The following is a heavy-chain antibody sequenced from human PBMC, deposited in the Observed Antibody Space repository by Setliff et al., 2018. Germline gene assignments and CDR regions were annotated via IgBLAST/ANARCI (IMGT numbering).Heavy chain of an antibody. CDR1: GGSISSGAYY. V-gene: IGHV4-61*08. CDR2: IYSSGST. Sequence: KASETLSLTCTVSGGSISSGAYYWSWIRQHPEKGLELIAYIYSSGSTNYNPSLKSRVTMSVDTSKNQFSLKLSSVTAADTAVYYCARGQAGNYYYYMDVWGKGTTVTVSS. CDR3: ARGQAGNYYYYMDV. J-gene: IGHJ6*03.